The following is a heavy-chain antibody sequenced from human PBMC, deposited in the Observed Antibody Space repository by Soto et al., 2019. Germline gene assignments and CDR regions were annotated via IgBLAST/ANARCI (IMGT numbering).Heavy chain of an antibody. CDR1: GFTFSSYS. CDR2: ISSSGSYI. Sequence: EVQLVESGGGLVKPGGSLRLSCAASGFTFSSYSMNWVRQAPGKGLEWVSSISSSGSYIYYADSVKGRFTISRDDAKNSLYLQMNSLRVEDTAVYYCAGDQEYYDYIWGSYYMDVWGKGTTVTVSS. D-gene: IGHD3-16*01. J-gene: IGHJ6*03. V-gene: IGHV3-21*01. CDR3: AGDQEYYDYIWGSYYMDV.